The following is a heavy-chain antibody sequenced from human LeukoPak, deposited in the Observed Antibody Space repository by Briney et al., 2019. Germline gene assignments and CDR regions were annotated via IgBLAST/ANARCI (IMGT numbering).Heavy chain of an antibody. D-gene: IGHD6-13*01. Sequence: SVKVSCKASGGTFSSYAISWVRQAPGQGLEWMGRIIPILGIANYAQKFQGRVTITADKSTSTAYMELSSLRSEDTAVYYCATSAGYSSSWSSTFDYWGQGTLVTVSS. CDR3: ATSAGYSSSWSSTFDY. CDR1: GGTFSSYA. J-gene: IGHJ4*02. V-gene: IGHV1-69*04. CDR2: IIPILGIA.